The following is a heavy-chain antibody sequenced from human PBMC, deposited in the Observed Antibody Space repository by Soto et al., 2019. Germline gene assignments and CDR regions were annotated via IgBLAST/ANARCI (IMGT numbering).Heavy chain of an antibody. CDR1: VGSGSTKSAT. J-gene: IGHJ5*01. V-gene: IGHV6-1*01. CDR3: VRLIGNSWLDS. Sequence: SQALSVSGDMSVGSGSTKSATGDLVWQSPSRCLAWMGRTYYRSRWYFDYAVSVKSRITISPDISNNQVSLQLTSVTPDDTAIYYCVRLIGNSWLDSWGQGTLVTVSS. D-gene: IGHD3-22*01. CDR2: TYYRSRWYF.